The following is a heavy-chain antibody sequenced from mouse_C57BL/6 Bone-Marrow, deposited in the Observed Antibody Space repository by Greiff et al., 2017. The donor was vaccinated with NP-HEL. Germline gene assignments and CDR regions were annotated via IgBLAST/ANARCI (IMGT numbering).Heavy chain of an antibody. CDR1: GYAFSSSW. CDR2: IYPGDGDT. Sequence: VQLQQSGPELVKPGASVKISCKASGYAFSSSWMNWVKQRPGKGLEWIGRIYPGDGDTNYNGKFKGKATLTADKSSSTAYMQLSSLTSEDSAVYFCARGRNYEGYWYFDVWGTGTTVTVSS. D-gene: IGHD1-1*01. CDR3: ARGRNYEGYWYFDV. V-gene: IGHV1-82*01. J-gene: IGHJ1*03.